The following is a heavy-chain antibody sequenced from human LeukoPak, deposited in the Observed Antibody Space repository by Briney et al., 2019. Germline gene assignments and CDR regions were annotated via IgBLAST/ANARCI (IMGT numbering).Heavy chain of an antibody. V-gene: IGHV3-74*01. CDR2: INSDGSSI. J-gene: IGHJ4*02. D-gene: IGHD6-25*01. CDR3: ARLGSQGGVAALDY. Sequence: GGSLRLSCAASGFTFSSYWMHWVRQAPGKGLVWVSRINSDGSSISYADSVKGRFTISRDNAKNTLYLQMNSLRAEDTAVYYCARLGSQGGVAALDYWGQGTLVTVSS. CDR1: GFTFSSYW.